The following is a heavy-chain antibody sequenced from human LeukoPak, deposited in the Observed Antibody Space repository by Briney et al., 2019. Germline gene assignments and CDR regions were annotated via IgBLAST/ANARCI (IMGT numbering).Heavy chain of an antibody. V-gene: IGHV3-64*01. CDR2: ISSNGGST. CDR3: ARTFGGNRKYFQH. D-gene: IGHD4-23*01. Sequence: GGSLRLSCAAPGFTFSSYAMHWVRQAPGKGLEYVSAISSNGGSTYYANSVKGRFTISRDNSKNTLYLQMGSLRAEDMAVYYCARTFGGNRKYFQHWGQGTLVTVSS. CDR1: GFTFSSYA. J-gene: IGHJ1*01.